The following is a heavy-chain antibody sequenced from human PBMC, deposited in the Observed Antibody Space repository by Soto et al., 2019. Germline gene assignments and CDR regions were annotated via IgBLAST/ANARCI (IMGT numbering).Heavy chain of an antibody. CDR2: ISYRGSP. V-gene: IGHV4-59*08. CDR3: AAYTWKDGDYFDY. D-gene: IGHD1-1*01. CDR1: GAFLSGYY. Sequence: QVQLQESGPGLVKPSETLSLTCSVSGAFLSGYYWSWIRQPPGKGLEWIGYISYRGSPNYNPSLKSRVTIYIGMSENEFSLKVNSVTATDTATYYGAAYTWKDGDYFDYWGQGTLVTVSS. J-gene: IGHJ4*02.